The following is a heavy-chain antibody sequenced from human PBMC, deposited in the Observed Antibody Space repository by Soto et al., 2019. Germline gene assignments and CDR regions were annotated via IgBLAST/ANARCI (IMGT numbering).Heavy chain of an antibody. J-gene: IGHJ5*02. CDR3: ARRKGTWFDP. V-gene: IGHV4-59*08. CDR1: GDSIRSYY. Sequence: QVPLQETGPGLVKPSETLSLTCVVSGDSIRSYYWSWIRQPPGKGLEWIGYISFSGNTDYNPSLNGRVTMSVDTSKNHFSLSLSSVTAADTAIYYCARRKGTWFDPWGLGTLVTVSS. CDR2: ISFSGNT.